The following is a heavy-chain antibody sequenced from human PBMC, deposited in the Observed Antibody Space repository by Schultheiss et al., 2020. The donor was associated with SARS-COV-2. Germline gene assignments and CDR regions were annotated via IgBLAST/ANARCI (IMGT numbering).Heavy chain of an antibody. CDR1: GYTLTELS. CDR2: FDPEDGET. Sequence: SVKVSCKVSGYTLTELSMHWVRQAPGKGLEWMGGFDPEDGETIYAQKFQGRVTMTEDTSTDTAYMELSSLRSEDTAVYYCATGPGGIVGARTSGGYWGQGTLVTVSS. J-gene: IGHJ4*02. D-gene: IGHD1-26*01. V-gene: IGHV1-24*01. CDR3: ATGPGGIVGARTSGGY.